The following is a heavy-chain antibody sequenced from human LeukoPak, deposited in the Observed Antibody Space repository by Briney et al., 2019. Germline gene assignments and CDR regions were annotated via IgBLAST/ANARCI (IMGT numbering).Heavy chain of an antibody. V-gene: IGHV4-61*01. CDR3: ARGDIVVVPAARWYYYYGMDV. D-gene: IGHD2-2*01. CDR1: GGSVSSGSYY. Sequence: SEILSLTCTVSGGSVSSGSYYWSWIRQPPGEGLEWIGYIYYSGSTNYNPSLKSRVTISVDTSKNQFSLKLSSVTAADTAVYYCARGDIVVVPAARWYYYYGMDVWGKGTTVTVSS. CDR2: IYYSGST. J-gene: IGHJ6*04.